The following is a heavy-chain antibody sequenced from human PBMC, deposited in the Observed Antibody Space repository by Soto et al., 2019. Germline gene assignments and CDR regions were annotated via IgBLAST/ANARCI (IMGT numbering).Heavy chain of an antibody. CDR1: GFSLTIRGVG. Sequence: SGPTLVNPTQTLTLTCNFSGFSLTIRGVGVGWIRKPPRKALEWLGIIYWDDDKRYRPSLNNRLTITKDTSKNQVVLTMTNVDTVDTATYYCAHLHANSGYDWRYDPWGQGTLVTVSS. D-gene: IGHD5-12*01. J-gene: IGHJ5*02. CDR2: IYWDDDK. V-gene: IGHV2-5*02. CDR3: AHLHANSGYDWRYDP.